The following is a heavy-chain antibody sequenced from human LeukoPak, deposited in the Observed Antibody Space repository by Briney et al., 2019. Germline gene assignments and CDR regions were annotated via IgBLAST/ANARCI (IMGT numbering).Heavy chain of an antibody. J-gene: IGHJ5*02. CDR2: IYYSGST. Sequence: SETLSLTCTVSGASISNYYWNWIRQPPGKGLEWIGSIYYSGSTNYNLSLKSRVTISLDTSKNQLSLKLSSATAADTAVYYCARAVRGTRFDPWGQGTLVTVSS. CDR3: ARAVRGTRFDP. CDR1: GASISNYY. D-gene: IGHD3-10*01. V-gene: IGHV4-59*01.